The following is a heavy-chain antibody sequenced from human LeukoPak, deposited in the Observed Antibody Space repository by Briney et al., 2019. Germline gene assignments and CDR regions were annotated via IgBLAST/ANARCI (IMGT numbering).Heavy chain of an antibody. CDR3: ARAGYSYGTGYYFDY. Sequence: PSETLSLTCTVSGGSISSYYWSWIRLPPGKGLEWFGYIYYTGATYYNPSIKSRVTISIDTSKNQFSLKLSSVTAADAAVYFCARAGYSYGTGYYFDYWGQGALVTVSS. CDR2: IYYTGAT. V-gene: IGHV4-59*01. CDR1: GGSISSYY. D-gene: IGHD5-18*01. J-gene: IGHJ4*02.